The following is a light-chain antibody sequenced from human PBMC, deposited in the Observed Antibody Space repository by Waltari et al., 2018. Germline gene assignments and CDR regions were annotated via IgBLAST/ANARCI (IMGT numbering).Light chain of an antibody. V-gene: IGLV1-40*01. CDR3: QSFDNMLSGGVV. CDR2: GNN. Sequence: QSVLTQPPSVSGTPGQRVTISCSGSTSNIGAGHDVHWYQHLPGTAPKLLIDGNNNRPSGVPDRFSGSKSGTSASLAITGLQADDEADYFCQSFDNMLSGGVVFGGGTKLAVL. J-gene: IGLJ2*01. CDR1: TSNIGAGHD.